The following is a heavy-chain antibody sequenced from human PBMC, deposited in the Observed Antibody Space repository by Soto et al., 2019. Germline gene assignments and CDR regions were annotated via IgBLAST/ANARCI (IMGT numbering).Heavy chain of an antibody. V-gene: IGHV1-2*04. CDR2: INPNSGGT. CDR1: GYTFTGYY. Sequence: ASVKVSCKASGYTFTGYYMHWVRQAPGQGLEWMGWINPNSGGTNYAQKFQGWVTMTRDTSISTAYMELSRLRSDDTAVYYCARDLIRVRSSYYYGMDVWGQGTTVTVSS. CDR3: ARDLIRVRSSYYYGMDV. D-gene: IGHD6-6*01. J-gene: IGHJ6*02.